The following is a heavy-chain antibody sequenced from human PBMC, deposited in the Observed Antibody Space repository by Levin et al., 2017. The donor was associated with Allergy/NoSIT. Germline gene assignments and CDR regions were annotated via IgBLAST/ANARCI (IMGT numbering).Heavy chain of an antibody. CDR2: INPNSGGT. Sequence: GESLKISCKASGYTFTGYYMHWVRQAPGQGLEWMGRINPNSGGTNYAQKFQGRVTMTRDTSISTAYMELSRLRSDDTAVYYCAREVGGSYYYYMDVWGKGTTVTVSS. V-gene: IGHV1-2*06. CDR1: GYTFTGYY. CDR3: AREVGGSYYYYMDV. D-gene: IGHD3-10*01. J-gene: IGHJ6*03.